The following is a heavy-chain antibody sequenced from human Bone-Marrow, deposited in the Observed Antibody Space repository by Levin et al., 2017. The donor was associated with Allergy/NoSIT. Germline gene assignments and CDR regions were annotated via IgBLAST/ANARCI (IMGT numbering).Heavy chain of an antibody. CDR1: GASVTSFH. Sequence: SETLSLICSVSGASVTSFHWSWVRQVAGKGLEWIGRIDPAGSIIYNPSLKSRVTMSHDRSKNHFSLTMTSVTAADTARYHCARDSGSYSWWGQGTLVSVSS. V-gene: IGHV4-4*07. CDR3: ARDSGSYSW. CDR2: IDPAGSI. J-gene: IGHJ4*02. D-gene: IGHD1-26*01.